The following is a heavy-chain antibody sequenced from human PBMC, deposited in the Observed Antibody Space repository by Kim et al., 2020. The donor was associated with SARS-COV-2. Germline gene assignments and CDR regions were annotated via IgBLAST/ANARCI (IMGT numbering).Heavy chain of an antibody. CDR3: AREGITRYIGAFDI. J-gene: IGHJ3*02. D-gene: IGHD3-3*01. Sequence: GGSLRLSCAASGFTFSSYAMHWVRQAPGKGLEWVAVISYDGSNKYYADSVKGRFTISRDNAKNTLYLQMNSLRAEDTAVYYCAREGITRYIGAFDIWGQG. V-gene: IGHV3-30*04. CDR2: ISYDGSNK. CDR1: GFTFSSYA.